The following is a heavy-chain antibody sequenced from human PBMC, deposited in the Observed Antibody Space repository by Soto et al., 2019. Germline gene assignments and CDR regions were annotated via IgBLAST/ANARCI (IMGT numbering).Heavy chain of an antibody. V-gene: IGHV3-7*03. Sequence: DVKLVESGGGLVQPGDSLRLSCEVSGFTFSMYSMSWVRQSPGKGLEWVAKIPQDGVDGHYADSVKGRFTISRDNGKNSLYLQLNNLRAEDTAVYYCARDHLILPAHDFFYGSDVWGRGAPVTVSS. CDR2: IPQDGVDG. CDR1: GFTFSMYS. J-gene: IGHJ6*02. CDR3: ARDHLILPAHDFFYGSDV. D-gene: IGHD2-21*02.